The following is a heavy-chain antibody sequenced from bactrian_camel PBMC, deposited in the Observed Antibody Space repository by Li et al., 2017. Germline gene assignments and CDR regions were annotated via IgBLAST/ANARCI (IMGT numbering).Heavy chain of an antibody. Sequence: HVQLVESGGGTAQAGGSLRLSCAISGSTFGSCFGWFRRTPGKEREAVAVIDTDGTTEYANSVKGRFTISKDNAKNTLYLQMNSLKPKDTAMCYCAAEDAFDGVEGEYNYWGQGTQVTVS. J-gene: IGHJ4*01. D-gene: IGHD5*01. V-gene: IGHV3S55*01. CDR2: IDTDGTT. CDR1: GSTFGSC. CDR3: AAEDAFDGVEGEYNY.